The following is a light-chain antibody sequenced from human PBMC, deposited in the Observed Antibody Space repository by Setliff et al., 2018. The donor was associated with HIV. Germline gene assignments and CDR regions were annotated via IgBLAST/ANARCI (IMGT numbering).Light chain of an antibody. Sequence: QSVLTQPPSVSAAPGQEVSISCSGSSSNIGENYVSWYQQFPGAAPKLLIYDNDERPSGIPDRFSGSKSGTSATLAITGLQTEDEADYYCGTFDRILSAGVFGGGTKVTVL. CDR3: GTFDRILSAGV. V-gene: IGLV1-51*01. CDR1: SSNIGENY. CDR2: DND. J-gene: IGLJ2*01.